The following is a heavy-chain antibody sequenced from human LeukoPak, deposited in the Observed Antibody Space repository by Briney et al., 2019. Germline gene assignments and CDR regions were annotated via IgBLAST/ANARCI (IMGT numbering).Heavy chain of an antibody. D-gene: IGHD2-2*01. V-gene: IGHV3-64*01. CDR3: ASLGYCSSTSCKPRDAFDI. Sequence: GGSLRLSCAASGFTFSSYAMQWVRQAPGKGLEYVSAISSNGGSTYYANSVKGRFTIYRDNSKNTLYLQMGSLRAEDMAVYYCASLGYCSSTSCKPRDAFDIWGQGTMVTVSS. J-gene: IGHJ3*02. CDR2: ISSNGGST. CDR1: GFTFSSYA.